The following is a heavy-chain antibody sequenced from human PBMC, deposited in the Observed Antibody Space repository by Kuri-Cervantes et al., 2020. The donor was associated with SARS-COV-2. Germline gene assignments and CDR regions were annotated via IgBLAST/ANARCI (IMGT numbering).Heavy chain of an antibody. J-gene: IGHJ6*02. CDR2: FDPEDGET. D-gene: IGHD3-3*01. CDR3: ARESGRQYDFWSGPINFFYAMDV. V-gene: IGHV1-24*01. CDR1: GYTLTELS. Sequence: ASVKVSCKVSGYTLTELSMHWVRQAPGKGLEWMGGFDPEDGETIYAQKFQGRVTMTEDTSTDTAYMELSSLRSEDTAMYYCARESGRQYDFWSGPINFFYAMDVWGQGTTVTVSS.